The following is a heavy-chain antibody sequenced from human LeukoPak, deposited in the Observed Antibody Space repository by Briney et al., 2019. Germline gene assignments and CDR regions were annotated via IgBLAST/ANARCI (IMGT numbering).Heavy chain of an antibody. V-gene: IGHV3-30-3*01. D-gene: IGHD3-22*01. Sequence: GGSLRLSCAASGFTFSSYAMHWVRQAPGKGLEWVAVISYDGSNKYYADSVKGRFTISRDNSKNTLCLQMNSLRAEDTAVYYCVRSVDSSGYYPYYFDYWGQGTLVTVSS. CDR3: VRSVDSSGYYPYYFDY. J-gene: IGHJ4*02. CDR1: GFTFSSYA. CDR2: ISYDGSNK.